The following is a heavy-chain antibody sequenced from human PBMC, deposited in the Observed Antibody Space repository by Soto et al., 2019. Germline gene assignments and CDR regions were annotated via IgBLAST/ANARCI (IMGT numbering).Heavy chain of an antibody. D-gene: IGHD1-26*01. Sequence: QVQLVESGGGVVQPGRSLRLSCAASGFTFSSYGMHWVRQAPGKGLEWVAIISYDGSNKYYADSVKGRFTISRDNSKNTLYLQMNSLRAEDTSVYYCAKEGGLSGSYYISSSYYFDSWGQGTLVTVSS. V-gene: IGHV3-30*18. J-gene: IGHJ4*02. CDR2: ISYDGSNK. CDR3: AKEGGLSGSYYISSSYYFDS. CDR1: GFTFSSYG.